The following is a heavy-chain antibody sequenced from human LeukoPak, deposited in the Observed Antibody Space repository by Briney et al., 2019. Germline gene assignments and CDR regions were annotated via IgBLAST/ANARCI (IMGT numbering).Heavy chain of an antibody. CDR3: ARDRRDIVATSYFDY. CDR1: GFTFGSYA. V-gene: IGHV3-30*04. J-gene: IGHJ4*02. D-gene: IGHD5-12*01. CDR2: ISYDGSNK. Sequence: PGRSLRLSCAASGFTFGSYAMHWVRQAPGKGLEWVAVISYDGSNKYYADSVKGRFTISRDNSKNTLYLQMNSLRAEDTAVYYCARDRRDIVATSYFDYWGQGTLVTVSS.